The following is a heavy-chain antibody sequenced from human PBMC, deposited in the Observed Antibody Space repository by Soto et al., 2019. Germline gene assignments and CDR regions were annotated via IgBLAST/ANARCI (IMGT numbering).Heavy chain of an antibody. Sequence: QVQLVQSGAEVKKPGASVRVSCKVSGYTFTTHSLNWVRQAPGQSLEWMGWINPDSGYTKYAQNFQDRVTITRDSAADAAHWDLSMLRSDDTAIFYWARDPPGVFGYYMGVWGKASTVSVTS. V-gene: IGHV1-3*01. CDR1: GYTFTTHS. CDR2: INPDSGYT. D-gene: IGHD3-3*01. J-gene: IGHJ6*03. CDR3: ARDPPGVFGYYMGV.